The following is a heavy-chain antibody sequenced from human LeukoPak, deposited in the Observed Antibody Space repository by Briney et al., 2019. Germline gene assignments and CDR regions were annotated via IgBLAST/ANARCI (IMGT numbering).Heavy chain of an antibody. CDR1: GFTFSSYS. CDR3: ARDTNSGDSYGMDV. Sequence: GGSLRLSCAASGFTFSSYSMNWVRQAPGKGLEWVSSISSSSSYTYYADSVKGRFTISRDNAKNSLYLQMNSLRAEDTAVYYCARDTNSGDSYGMDVWGQGTTVTVSS. D-gene: IGHD4-17*01. CDR2: ISSSSSYT. J-gene: IGHJ6*02. V-gene: IGHV3-21*01.